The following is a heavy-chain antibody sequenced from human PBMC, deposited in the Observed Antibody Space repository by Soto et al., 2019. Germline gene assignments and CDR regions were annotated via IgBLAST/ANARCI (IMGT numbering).Heavy chain of an antibody. CDR2: INAGNGNT. Sequence: QVQLVQSGAEVKKPGASVKVSCKASGYTFTSYAMHWVRQAPGQRLEWMGWINAGNGNTKYSQKFQGRVTITRDTSASTAYMELSSLRSEDTAVYYCARGGTDGADTDYYYYGMDVWGQGTTVTVSS. CDR3: ARGGTDGADTDYYYYGMDV. CDR1: GYTFTSYA. D-gene: IGHD5-18*01. V-gene: IGHV1-3*01. J-gene: IGHJ6*02.